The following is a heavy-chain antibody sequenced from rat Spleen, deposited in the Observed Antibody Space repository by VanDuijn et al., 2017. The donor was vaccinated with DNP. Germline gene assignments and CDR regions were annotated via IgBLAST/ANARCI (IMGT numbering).Heavy chain of an antibody. V-gene: IGHV3-1*01. D-gene: IGHD1-5*01. J-gene: IGHJ2*01. Sequence: VQLQESGPGLVEPSQSLSLTCSVTDYSITSCCRWTWIRKFPGNKMEWIGHISYSGSTSYNPSLKSRISITRDTSKNQFFLQLNSVTTEDTATYYCARWNIGTSTLDYWGQGVMVTVSS. CDR1: DYSITSCC. CDR3: ARWNIGTSTLDY. CDR2: ISYSGST.